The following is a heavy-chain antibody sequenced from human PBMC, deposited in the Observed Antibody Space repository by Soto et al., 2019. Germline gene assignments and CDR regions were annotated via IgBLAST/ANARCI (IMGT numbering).Heavy chain of an antibody. CDR3: ARDWGDYYDSSGYRSDAFDI. J-gene: IGHJ3*02. V-gene: IGHV1-18*01. CDR2: ISAYNGNT. CDR1: GYTFTSYG. D-gene: IGHD3-22*01. Sequence: GASVKVSCKASGYTFTSYGISWVRQAPGQGLEWMGWISAYNGNTNYAQELQGRVTMTTDTSTSTAYMELRSLRSDDTAVYYCARDWGDYYDSSGYRSDAFDIWGQGTMVTV.